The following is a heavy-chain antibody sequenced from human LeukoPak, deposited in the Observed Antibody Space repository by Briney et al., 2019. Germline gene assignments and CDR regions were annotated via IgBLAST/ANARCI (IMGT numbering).Heavy chain of an antibody. CDR3: ARHDYGDYVWENGFDP. CDR1: AFTFDDYG. J-gene: IGHJ5*02. CDR2: INWNGGNT. Sequence: GGSLRLSCAASAFTFDDYGMSWVRQAPGKGLEWVSAINWNGGNTGYADSVKGRFTISRDNAKNSLYLQMNSPRAEDTAVYYCARHDYGDYVWENGFDPWGQGTLVTVSS. D-gene: IGHD4-17*01. V-gene: IGHV3-20*04.